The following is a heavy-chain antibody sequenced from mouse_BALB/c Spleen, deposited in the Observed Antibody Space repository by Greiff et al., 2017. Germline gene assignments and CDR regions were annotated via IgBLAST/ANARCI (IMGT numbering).Heavy chain of an antibody. CDR1: GFTFSSYG. D-gene: IGHD2-4*01. CDR2: ISSGGSYT. Sequence: EVKLMESGGDLVKPGGSLKLSCAASGFTFSSYGMSWVRQTPDKRLEWVATISSGGSYTYYPDSVKGRFTISRDNAKNTLYLQMSSLKSEDTAMYYCAKEMITTRPYFDYWGQGTTLTVSS. V-gene: IGHV5-6*01. CDR3: AKEMITTRPYFDY. J-gene: IGHJ2*01.